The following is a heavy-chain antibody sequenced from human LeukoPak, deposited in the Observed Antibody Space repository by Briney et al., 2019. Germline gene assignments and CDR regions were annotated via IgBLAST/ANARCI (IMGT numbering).Heavy chain of an antibody. J-gene: IGHJ4*02. D-gene: IGHD5-24*01. CDR1: GFTFSSYS. Sequence: GGSLRLSCAASGFTFSSYSMNWVRQAPGKGLEWVSSISSSSSYIYYADSVKGRFTISRDNAKNSLYLQMNSLRAEDTAVYYCATESIELATIPLGYWGQGTLVTVSS. CDR2: ISSSSSYI. CDR3: ATESIELATIPLGY. V-gene: IGHV3-21*01.